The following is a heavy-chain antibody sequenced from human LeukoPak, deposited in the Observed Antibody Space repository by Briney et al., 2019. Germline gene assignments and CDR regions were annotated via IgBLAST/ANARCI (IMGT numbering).Heavy chain of an antibody. V-gene: IGHV4-61*02. J-gene: IGHJ5*02. CDR3: ARGSGFGELGSSKFDP. CDR2: IYTSGST. CDR1: GGSISSGSYY. Sequence: SETLSLTCTVSGGSISSGSYYWSWIRQPAGKGLEWIGRIYTSGSTNYNPSLKSRVTISADTSKNQFSLKLSSVTAADTAVYYCARGSGFGELGSSKFDPWGQGTLVTVSS. D-gene: IGHD3-10*01.